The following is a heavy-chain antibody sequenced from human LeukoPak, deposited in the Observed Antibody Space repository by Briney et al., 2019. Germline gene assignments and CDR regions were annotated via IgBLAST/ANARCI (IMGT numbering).Heavy chain of an antibody. CDR1: GYSISSGYY. V-gene: IGHV4-38-2*02. Sequence: SETLSLTCTVSGYSISSGYYWGWIRQPPGKGLEWIGSIYHSGSTYYNPSLKSRATISVDTSKNQFSLKLSSVTAADTAVYYCARRNVGATPRAHFDYWGQGTLVTVSS. CDR2: IYHSGST. CDR3: ARRNVGATPRAHFDY. J-gene: IGHJ4*02. D-gene: IGHD1-26*01.